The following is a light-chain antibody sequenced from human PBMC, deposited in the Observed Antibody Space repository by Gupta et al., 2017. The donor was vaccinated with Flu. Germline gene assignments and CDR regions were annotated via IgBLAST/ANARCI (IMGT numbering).Light chain of an antibody. CDR3: QVGHSGSDLWV. Sequence: SNVLTQPPSVSVAPGQTAKITCGGNNIGSYSVHWYQQMPGQAPILVVYDDSDRPSGIPERFSGSNSGNTATLTITRVEAGDEADYYCQVGHSGSDLWVFGGGTKLTAL. V-gene: IGLV3-21*02. CDR1: NIGSYS. J-gene: IGLJ3*02. CDR2: DDS.